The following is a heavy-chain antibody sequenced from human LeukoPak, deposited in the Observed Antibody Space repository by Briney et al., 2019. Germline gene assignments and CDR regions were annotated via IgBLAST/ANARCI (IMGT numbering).Heavy chain of an antibody. CDR1: GFTFDDYA. Sequence: PGGSLRLSCAASGFTFDDYAMHWVRHAPGKGLEWVSGISWNSGSIGYADSVKGRFTISRDNAKNSLYLQMNSLRAEDTALYYCAKVKPVGSGSYRRYFDLWGRGTLVTVSS. CDR3: AKVKPVGSGSYRRYFDL. CDR2: ISWNSGSI. J-gene: IGHJ2*01. V-gene: IGHV3-9*01. D-gene: IGHD3-10*01.